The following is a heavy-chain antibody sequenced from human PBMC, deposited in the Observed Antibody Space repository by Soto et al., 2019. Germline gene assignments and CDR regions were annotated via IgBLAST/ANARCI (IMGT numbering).Heavy chain of an antibody. J-gene: IGHJ6*02. D-gene: IGHD4-4*01. V-gene: IGHV1-69*11. CDR1: RGTFRSYA. Sequence: SVTVSCMACRGTFRSYAMSLVGLDPAAGLEWMGRIIPFIGTANYAPKFQGRVTITADESTSTAYMELTSLRSEDTAVYYCARGVMTTVPASYYYGMDVWGQGTTVTVS. CDR3: ARGVMTTVPASYYYGMDV. CDR2: IIPFIGTA.